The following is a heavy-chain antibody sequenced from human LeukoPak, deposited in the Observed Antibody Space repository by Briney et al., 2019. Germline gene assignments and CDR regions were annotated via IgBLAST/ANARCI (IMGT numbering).Heavy chain of an antibody. CDR2: MYSRGDT. J-gene: IGHJ5*02. V-gene: IGHV3-53*01. D-gene: IGHD6-13*01. CDR1: GFTVSDNY. CDR3: ARDAPQVPAAGVLAS. Sequence: PWGSLRLSCAASGFTVSDNYMSWVRQAPGKGLEWVSVMYSRGDTYYANSVKGRFTFSRDISKNTLYLQMDGLRNEDTAMYYCARDAPQVPAAGVLASWGQGTLVIVSS.